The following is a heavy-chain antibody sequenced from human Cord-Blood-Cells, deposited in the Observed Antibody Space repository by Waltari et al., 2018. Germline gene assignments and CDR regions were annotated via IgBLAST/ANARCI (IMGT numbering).Heavy chain of an antibody. Sequence: EVQLVESGGGLVQPGGSLRLSCAASGFTFSSYWMSWVRQAPGKGLEWVANIKQDGSEKYYVDSVKGRFTISRDNAKNSLYLQMNSLRAEDTAVYYCATFGGTAAIDYWGQGTLVTVSS. CDR2: IKQDGSEK. CDR3: ATFGGTAAIDY. D-gene: IGHD2-2*01. J-gene: IGHJ4*02. CDR1: GFTFSSYW. V-gene: IGHV3-7*01.